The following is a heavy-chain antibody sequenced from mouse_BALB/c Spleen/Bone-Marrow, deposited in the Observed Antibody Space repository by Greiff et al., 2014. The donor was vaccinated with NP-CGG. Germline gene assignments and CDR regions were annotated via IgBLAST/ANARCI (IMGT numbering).Heavy chain of an antibody. CDR2: ILPGNTNA. J-gene: IGHJ4*01. Sequence: VQLQQSGAEQMQPGASVKISCKATGYTFSNYWKEWVKQRPGHGLEWIGEILPGNTNANYNEKFKGRATFTADTSSNTAYMQLSSLTSEDSAVYYCARGWYSMDDWGQGTSVTVSS. CDR1: GYTFSNYW. CDR3: ARGWYSMDD. V-gene: IGHV1-9*01.